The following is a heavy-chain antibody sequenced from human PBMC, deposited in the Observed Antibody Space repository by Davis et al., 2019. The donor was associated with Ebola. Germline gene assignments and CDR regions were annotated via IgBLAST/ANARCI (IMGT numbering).Heavy chain of an antibody. CDR2: ISYDGSNK. V-gene: IGHV3-30*03. CDR1: GFTFSSYG. J-gene: IGHJ4*02. D-gene: IGHD2-21*02. Sequence: GGSLRPSCAASGFTFSSYGMHWVRQAPGKGLEWVPVISYDGSNKYYADSVKGRFTISRDNAKNSLYLQMNSLRDEDTAVYYCARLAVTGDYWGQGTLVTVSS. CDR3: ARLAVTGDY.